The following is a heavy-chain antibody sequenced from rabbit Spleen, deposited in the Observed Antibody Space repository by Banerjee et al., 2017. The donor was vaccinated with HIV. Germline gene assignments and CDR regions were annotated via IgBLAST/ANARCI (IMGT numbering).Heavy chain of an antibody. Sequence: QEQLEESGGGLVKPEGSLTLTCKASGVSFSSSYYMCWVRQAPGKGLEWIACIYVGSSGSTYYASWAKGRFTISKTSSTTVTLQMTSLTAADTATYFCARGVVGHGYANLWGQGTLVTVS. J-gene: IGHJ4*01. CDR3: ARGVVGHGYANL. CDR2: IYVGSSGST. CDR1: GVSFSSSYY. V-gene: IGHV1S45*01. D-gene: IGHD6-1*01.